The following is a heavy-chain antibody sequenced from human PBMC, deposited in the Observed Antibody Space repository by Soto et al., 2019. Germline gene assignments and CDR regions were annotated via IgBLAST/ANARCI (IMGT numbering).Heavy chain of an antibody. CDR2: IWYDGSNK. D-gene: IGHD1-26*01. V-gene: IGHV3-33*01. CDR1: GFTFSSYG. J-gene: IGHJ4*02. Sequence: GGSLRLSCAASGFTFSSYGMHWVRQAPGKGLEWVAVIWYDGSNKYYADSVKGRFTISRDNSKNTLYLQMNSLRAEDTAVYYCARDQGLGYNLPVGATYYFDYWGQGTLVTVSS. CDR3: ARDQGLGYNLPVGATYYFDY.